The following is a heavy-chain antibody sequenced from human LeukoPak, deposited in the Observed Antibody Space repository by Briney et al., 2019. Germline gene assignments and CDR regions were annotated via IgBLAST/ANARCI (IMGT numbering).Heavy chain of an antibody. J-gene: IGHJ3*02. V-gene: IGHV3-23*01. D-gene: IGHD3-10*01. CDR3: AKGARYYGSGSPEAFDI. CDR1: GFTVSSNY. Sequence: GGSLRLSCAASGFTVSSNYMSWVRQAPGKGLEWVSAISGSGGSTYYADSVKGRFTISRDNSKNTLYLQMNSLRAEDTAVYYCAKGARYYGSGSPEAFDIWGQGTMVTVSS. CDR2: ISGSGGST.